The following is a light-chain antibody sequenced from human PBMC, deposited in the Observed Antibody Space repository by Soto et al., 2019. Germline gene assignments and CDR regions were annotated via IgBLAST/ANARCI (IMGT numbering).Light chain of an antibody. J-gene: IGLJ3*02. CDR1: TGAVTSVSY. V-gene: IGLV7-43*01. CDR2: STS. Sequence: QTVVTQEPSLTVSPGGTVTLTCASSTGAVTSVSYPNWVQQKLGQAPRALIYSTSNSHSWTPARFSGSLLGGKAALTLSGVQPEDEAVYYCLLYFGSAQVFGGGTKLTVL. CDR3: LLYFGSAQV.